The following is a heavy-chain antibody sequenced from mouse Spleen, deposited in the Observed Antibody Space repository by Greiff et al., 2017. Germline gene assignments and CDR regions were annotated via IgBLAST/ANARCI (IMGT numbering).Heavy chain of an antibody. Sequence: DVQLVESGGGLVKPGGSLKLSCAASGFTFSSYAMSWVRQTPEKRLEWVATISSGGSYTYYPDSVKGRFTISRDNAKNTLYLQMSSLRSEDTAMYYCARQGELTGTDFDVWGAGTTVTVSS. J-gene: IGHJ1*01. V-gene: IGHV5-9-3*01. CDR3: ARQGELTGTDFDV. D-gene: IGHD4-1*01. CDR1: GFTFSSYA. CDR2: ISSGGSYT.